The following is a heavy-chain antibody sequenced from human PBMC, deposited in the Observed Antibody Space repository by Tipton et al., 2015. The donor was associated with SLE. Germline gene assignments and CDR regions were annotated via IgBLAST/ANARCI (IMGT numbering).Heavy chain of an antibody. J-gene: IGHJ3*02. CDR3: ARRAIGDAFDI. CDR1: GGSFSGYY. V-gene: IGHV4-34*01. CDR2: INHSGGT. Sequence: LRLSCAVYGGSFSGYYWSWIRQPPGKGLEWIGEINHSGGTNYNPSLKSRVTISVDTSKNQFSLKLSSVTAADTAVYYCARRAIGDAFDIWGQGTMVTVSS. D-gene: IGHD3-10*01.